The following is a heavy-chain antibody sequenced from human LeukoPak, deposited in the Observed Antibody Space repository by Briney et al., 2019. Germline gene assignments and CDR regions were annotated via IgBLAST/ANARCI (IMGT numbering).Heavy chain of an antibody. CDR2: ISGSGSRI. V-gene: IGHV3-11*01. CDR3: ARDWRNNGMDV. CDR1: GFTLSDHY. J-gene: IGHJ6*02. Sequence: GGSLRLSRAASGFTLSDHYMNWIRQAPGKGREGISYISGSGSRIHYADSVKGRFTVSRDNAENSLYLQMNSLTVEDTAVYYCARDWRNNGMDVWGQGTTVTVSS.